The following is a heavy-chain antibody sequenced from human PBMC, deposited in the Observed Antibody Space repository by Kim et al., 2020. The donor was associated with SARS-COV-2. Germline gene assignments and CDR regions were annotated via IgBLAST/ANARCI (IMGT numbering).Heavy chain of an antibody. J-gene: IGHJ6*02. D-gene: IGHD6-13*01. CDR1: GFTFSSYG. V-gene: IGHV3-23*01. CDR3: AKDRDQSSSSSYGMDV. CDR2: ISGSGGST. Sequence: GGSLRLSCAASGFTFSSYGMTWVRQAPGKGLEWVSSISGSGGSTHYADSVKGRFTISRDNSKKTLHVQMNSLRAEDTAVYYSAKDRDQSSSSSYGMDVWGQGTTVTVSS.